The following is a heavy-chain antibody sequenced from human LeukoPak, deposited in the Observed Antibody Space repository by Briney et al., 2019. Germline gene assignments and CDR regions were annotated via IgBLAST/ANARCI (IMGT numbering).Heavy chain of an antibody. V-gene: IGHV4-61*02. CDR3: ARQVIGHFDY. CDR1: GGSISSGSYY. CDR2: IYTSGSA. J-gene: IGHJ4*02. Sequence: PSETLSLTCTVSGGSISSGSYYWSWIRQPAGKGLEWIGRIYTSGSANYNPSLKSRVTTSVDTSKNQFSLKLTSVTAADTAVYYCARQVIGHFDYWGQGTLVTVSS.